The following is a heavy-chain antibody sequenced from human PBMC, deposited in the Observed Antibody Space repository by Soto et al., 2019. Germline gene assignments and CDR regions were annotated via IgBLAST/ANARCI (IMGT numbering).Heavy chain of an antibody. CDR1: GFTFSSYG. CDR3: ARGAARGY. V-gene: IGHV3-33*01. Sequence: QVQLVESGGGVVQPGRSLRLSCAASGFTFSSYGMHWVRPAPGKGLEWVAVIWYDGSNKYYADSVKGRFTISRDNSKNTLYLQMNSLRAEDTAVYYCARGAARGYWGQGTLVTVAS. CDR2: IWYDGSNK. D-gene: IGHD6-6*01. J-gene: IGHJ4*02.